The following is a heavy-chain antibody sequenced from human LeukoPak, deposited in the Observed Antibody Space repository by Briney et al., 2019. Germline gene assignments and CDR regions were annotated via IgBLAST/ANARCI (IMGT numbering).Heavy chain of an antibody. CDR2: IYYSGST. D-gene: IGHD1-26*01. V-gene: IGHV4-39*01. J-gene: IGHJ4*02. CDR1: GGSIRSSSYY. Sequence: SETLSLTXTVSGGSIRSSSYYWGWIRQPPGKGLEWIGSIYYSGSTYYNPSLKSRVTISVDTSKNQFSLKLSSVTAADTAVYYCARQGWELYYFDYWGQGTLVTVSS. CDR3: ARQGWELYYFDY.